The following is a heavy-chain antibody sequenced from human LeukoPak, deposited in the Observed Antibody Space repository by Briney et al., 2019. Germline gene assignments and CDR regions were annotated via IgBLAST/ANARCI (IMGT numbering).Heavy chain of an antibody. CDR2: ISSSSSYI. V-gene: IGHV3-21*01. D-gene: IGHD3-10*01. CDR3: ARTGGTDAFDI. Sequence: GGSLRLSCAASESTFSSYSMNWVRQAPGKGLEWVSSISSSSSYIYYADSVKGRFTTFRDNAKNSLYLQMNSLRAEDTAVYYCARTGGTDAFDIWGQGTMVTVSS. CDR1: ESTFSSYS. J-gene: IGHJ3*02.